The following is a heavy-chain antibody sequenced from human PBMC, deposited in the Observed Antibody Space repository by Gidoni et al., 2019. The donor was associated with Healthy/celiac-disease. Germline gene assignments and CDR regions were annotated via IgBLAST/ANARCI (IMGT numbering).Heavy chain of an antibody. J-gene: IGHJ4*02. Sequence: EVQLLESGGGLVQPGGSLRLSCAASGFTFSSYAMSWVRQAPGKGLAWGSAISGSGGSTYYADSVKGRFTIARDNSKNTLYLQMNSRRAEDTAVYYCAKGSSVFRGYCSGGSCYTFDYWGQGTLVTVSS. CDR2: ISGSGGST. D-gene: IGHD2-15*01. V-gene: IGHV3-23*01. CDR3: AKGSSVFRGYCSGGSCYTFDY. CDR1: GFTFSSYA.